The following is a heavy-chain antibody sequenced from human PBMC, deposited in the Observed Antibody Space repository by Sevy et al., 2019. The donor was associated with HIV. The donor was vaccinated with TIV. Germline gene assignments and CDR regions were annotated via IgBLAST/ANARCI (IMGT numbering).Heavy chain of an antibody. D-gene: IGHD2-8*02. Sequence: GGSLRLSCAASGFTFSSYAMSWVRQAPGKGLEWVSAISGSGGSTYYADSVKGLFTISRDNSKNTMYLQMNSLRAEDTAVYYCAKDPIYCTRDVCVYGMDVWGQGTTVTVSS. CDR2: ISGSGGST. J-gene: IGHJ6*02. CDR3: AKDPIYCTRDVCVYGMDV. CDR1: GFTFSSYA. V-gene: IGHV3-23*01.